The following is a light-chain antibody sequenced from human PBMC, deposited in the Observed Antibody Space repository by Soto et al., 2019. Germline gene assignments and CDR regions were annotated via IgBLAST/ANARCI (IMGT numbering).Light chain of an antibody. CDR2: DVS. CDR3: SSYTSSSTYV. V-gene: IGLV2-14*01. Sequence: QSVLTQPASVSGSPGQSITISCTGTSSDVGGYNYVSWYQQHPGKAPKPMIYDVSNRPSGVSNRFSGSKSGNTASLTISGLQAEDEADYYCSSYTSSSTYVSGPGTKVTVL. CDR1: SSDVGGYNY. J-gene: IGLJ1*01.